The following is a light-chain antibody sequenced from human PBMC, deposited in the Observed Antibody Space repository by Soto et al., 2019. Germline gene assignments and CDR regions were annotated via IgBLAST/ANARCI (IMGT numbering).Light chain of an antibody. CDR1: SSDTGGYKY. Sequence: QSALTQPASVSGSLGQSITISCTGTSSDTGGYKYVSWYQQHPGKAPKLIIFEVSNRPSGVSDRFSGSNSGNTASLTISGLQAEDEADYYCTSYSRYRVLAFGGGTKVTVL. CDR3: TSYSRYRVLA. V-gene: IGLV2-14*01. CDR2: EVS. J-gene: IGLJ3*02.